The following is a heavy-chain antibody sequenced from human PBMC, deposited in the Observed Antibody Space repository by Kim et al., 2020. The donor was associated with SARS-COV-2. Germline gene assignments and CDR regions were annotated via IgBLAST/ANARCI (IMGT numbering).Heavy chain of an antibody. CDR3: AGRIAAAGMGAFDI. V-gene: IGHV1-3*01. J-gene: IGHJ3*02. Sequence: ASVKVSCKASGYTFTSYAMHWVRQAPGQRLEWMGWINAGNGNTKYSQKFQGRVTITRKTSASTAYMELGSLRSEDTAVYYCAGRIAAAGMGAFDIWGQGPMVTVSS. D-gene: IGHD6-13*01. CDR1: GYTFTSYA. CDR2: INAGNGNT.